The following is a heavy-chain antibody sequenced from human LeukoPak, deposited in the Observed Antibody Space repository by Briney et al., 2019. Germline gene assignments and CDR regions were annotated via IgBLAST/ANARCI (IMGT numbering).Heavy chain of an antibody. J-gene: IGHJ4*02. CDR2: ISSSSRNT. V-gene: IGHV3-48*04. CDR3: ARTVYYDNSNSYPKCYFDS. Sequence: GGSLRLSCAASGFTLRSYSVNWVRQAPGKGLEWLSYISSSSRNTYYADSVKGRFTISRDNAKNLLFLQMTGLRTEDTALYYCARTVYYDNSNSYPKCYFDSWGQGTLVTVSS. D-gene: IGHD3-22*01. CDR1: GFTLRSYS.